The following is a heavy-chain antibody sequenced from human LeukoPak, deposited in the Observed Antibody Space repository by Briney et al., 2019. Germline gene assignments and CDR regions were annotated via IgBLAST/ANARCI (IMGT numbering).Heavy chain of an antibody. Sequence: GGSLRLSCAASGFTFSSYWMNWVRQAPGEGLDWVANIKQDGSEKKYVDSVKGRFTISRDNAKNSLYLQMNSLRAEDTAMYYCMTASRSSSWPPPTWGQGTLVTVSS. V-gene: IGHV3-7*01. CDR3: MTASRSSSWPPPT. CDR2: IKQDGSEK. CDR1: GFTFSSYW. J-gene: IGHJ5*02. D-gene: IGHD6-13*01.